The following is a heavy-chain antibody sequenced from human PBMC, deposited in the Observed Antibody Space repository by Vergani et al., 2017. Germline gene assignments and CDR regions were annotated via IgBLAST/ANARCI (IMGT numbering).Heavy chain of an antibody. CDR2: ISYDGSNK. CDR3: ASLYGSGSPYYYYGMDV. CDR1: GFTFSSYA. D-gene: IGHD3-10*01. V-gene: IGHV3-30*04. J-gene: IGHJ6*02. Sequence: VQLVESGGGLVQPGGSLRLSCAASGFTFSSYAMHWVRQAPGKGLEWVAVISYDGSNKYYADSVKGRFTISRDNSKNTLYLQMNSLRAEDTALYYCASLYGSGSPYYYYGMDVWGQGTTVTVSS.